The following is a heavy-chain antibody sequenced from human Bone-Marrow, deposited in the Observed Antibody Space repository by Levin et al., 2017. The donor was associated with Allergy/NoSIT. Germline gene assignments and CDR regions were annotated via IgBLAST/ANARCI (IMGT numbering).Heavy chain of an antibody. CDR2: IYYNGNS. CDR1: GGSVSSGVHY. J-gene: IGHJ4*02. D-gene: IGHD6-13*01. V-gene: IGHV4-39*02. CDR3: ARWVPGDISNFDY. Sequence: SQTLSLPCTVSGGSVSSGVHYWGWIRQPPGKGLEWIGNIYYNGNSFYNPSLKSRVTISVDTSKNHFSLELNSVTAADTAVYYCARWVPGDISNFDYWGQGSLVTVAS.